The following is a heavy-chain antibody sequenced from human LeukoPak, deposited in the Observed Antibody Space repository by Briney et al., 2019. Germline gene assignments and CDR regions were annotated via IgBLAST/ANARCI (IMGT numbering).Heavy chain of an antibody. CDR1: GYTFTSYG. D-gene: IGHD3-3*01. Sequence: GASVKVSCKASGYTFTSYGISWVRQAPGQGLEWMGWISAYNGNTNYAQKLQGRVTMTTDTSTSTAYMELRSLRSDDTAVYYCARDEPPYYDFWSGYELKPYYFDYWGQGTLVTVSS. CDR2: ISAYNGNT. V-gene: IGHV1-18*01. CDR3: ARDEPPYYDFWSGYELKPYYFDY. J-gene: IGHJ4*02.